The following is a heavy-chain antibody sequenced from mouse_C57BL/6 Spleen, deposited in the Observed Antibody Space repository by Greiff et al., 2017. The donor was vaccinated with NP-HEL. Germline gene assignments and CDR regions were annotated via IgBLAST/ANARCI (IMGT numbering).Heavy chain of an antibody. CDR2: ISSGGDYI. CDR1: GFTFSSYA. Sequence: EVHLVESGEGLVKPGGSLKLSCAASGFTFSSYAMSWVRQTPEKRLEWVAYISSGGDYIYYADTVKGRFTISRDNARNTLYLQMSSLKSEDTAMYYCTKEPSIGTRDYAMDYWGQGTSVTVSS. J-gene: IGHJ4*01. CDR3: TKEPSIGTRDYAMDY. V-gene: IGHV5-9-1*02. D-gene: IGHD2-14*01.